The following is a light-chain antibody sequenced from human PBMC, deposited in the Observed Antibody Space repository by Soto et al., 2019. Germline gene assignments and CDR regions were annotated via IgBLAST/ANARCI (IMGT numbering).Light chain of an antibody. CDR2: EVS. Sequence: QSVLTLPASVSGSPGQSITISCTGTSNDVGGYNYVSWYQHHPGKAPKLMIYEVSDRPSGVSNRFSGSKSGNTASLTISGSRAEDEPDYSCSSFTASNIRYVFGTGTKVTVL. CDR3: SSFTASNIRYV. J-gene: IGLJ1*01. CDR1: SNDVGGYNY. V-gene: IGLV2-14*01.